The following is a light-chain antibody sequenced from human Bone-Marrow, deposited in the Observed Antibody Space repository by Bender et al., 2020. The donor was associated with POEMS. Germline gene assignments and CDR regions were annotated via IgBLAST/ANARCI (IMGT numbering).Light chain of an antibody. CDR3: CSYADNSNVV. Sequence: QSVLTQPPSVSGTPGQRVTISCSGSGSNIGGYPVNWYQQLPGTAPRLLIYTNNERPSGVSTRFSGSRSGNTASLTISGLQAEDEADYYCCSYADNSNVVFGGGTKLTVL. V-gene: IGLV1-44*01. CDR1: GSNIGGYP. J-gene: IGLJ2*01. CDR2: TNN.